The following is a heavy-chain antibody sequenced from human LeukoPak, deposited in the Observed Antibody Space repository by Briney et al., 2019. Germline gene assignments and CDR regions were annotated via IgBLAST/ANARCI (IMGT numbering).Heavy chain of an antibody. V-gene: IGHV7-4-1*02. CDR2: INTNTGNP. D-gene: IGHD6-13*01. J-gene: IGHJ3*02. CDR3: ARDRGAAGLDVFDI. Sequence: GPVKVSCKASGYTFTGYYMHWVRQAPGQGLEWMGWINTNTGNPTYAQGFTGRFVFSLDTSVSTAYLQISSLKAEDTGVYYCARDRGAAGLDVFDIWGQGTMVTVSS. CDR1: GYTFTGYY.